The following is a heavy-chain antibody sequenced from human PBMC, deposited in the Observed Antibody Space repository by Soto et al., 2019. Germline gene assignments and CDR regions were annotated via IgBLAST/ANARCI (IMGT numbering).Heavy chain of an antibody. Sequence: SAEESCKASGYTFTYSYLHWVRQANGQALEWMGWITPFNGNTNYAQKFQDRVTITRDRSMSTAYMELSSLRSEDTAMYYCASTRYCSSTSCYTHYGMDVWGQGTTVTVSS. CDR1: GYTFTYSY. D-gene: IGHD2-2*02. J-gene: IGHJ6*02. CDR2: ITPFNGNT. V-gene: IGHV1-45*02. CDR3: ASTRYCSSTSCYTHYGMDV.